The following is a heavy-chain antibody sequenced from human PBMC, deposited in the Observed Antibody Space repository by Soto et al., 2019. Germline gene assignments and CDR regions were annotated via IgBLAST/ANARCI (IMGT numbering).Heavy chain of an antibody. D-gene: IGHD2-21*02. V-gene: IGHV1-69*01. J-gene: IGHJ4*02. Sequence: QVQLVQSGAEVQKPGSSVKVSCKASGGTFSSYAISWVRQAPGQGLEWMGGIIPIFGTANYAQKFQGRVTITADESTSTAYMELSGLGSEDTAVYYCAGPQGVVTAILEDPLVYWGQGTMVTVSS. CDR1: GGTFSSYA. CDR3: AGPQGVVTAILEDPLVY. CDR2: IIPIFGTA.